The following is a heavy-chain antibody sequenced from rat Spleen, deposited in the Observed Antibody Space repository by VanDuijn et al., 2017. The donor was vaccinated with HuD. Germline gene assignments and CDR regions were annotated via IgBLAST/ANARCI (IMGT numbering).Heavy chain of an antibody. Sequence: EVQLVESGGGLVQPGRSLKLSCAASGFTFSSFAMAWVRQAQTKGLEWVASISPTGGRTNYRDSVKGRFTISRDNAKRTLYLQMDSLRSEDTATYYCATDGYYDGTYYSVYVMDAWSQGASVTVSS. CDR2: ISPTGGRT. V-gene: IGHV5-19*01. D-gene: IGHD1-12*02. J-gene: IGHJ4*01. CDR1: GFTFSSFA. CDR3: ATDGYYDGTYYSVYVMDA.